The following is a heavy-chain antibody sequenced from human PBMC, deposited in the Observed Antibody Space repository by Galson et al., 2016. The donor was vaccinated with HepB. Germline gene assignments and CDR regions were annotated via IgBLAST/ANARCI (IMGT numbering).Heavy chain of an antibody. J-gene: IGHJ6*02. D-gene: IGHD3-3*01. CDR2: ISNNGSME. Sequence: SPRLSCAASGFKFSQFYITWFRQAPGKGLEWVSHISNNGSMESFADSVKARFTMSRDNAKNAVSLHMSSLRVEDTAVYYCARNAIFGEMYKMDVWGRGTTVIVSS. V-gene: IGHV3-11*01. CDR1: GFKFSQFY. CDR3: ARNAIFGEMYKMDV.